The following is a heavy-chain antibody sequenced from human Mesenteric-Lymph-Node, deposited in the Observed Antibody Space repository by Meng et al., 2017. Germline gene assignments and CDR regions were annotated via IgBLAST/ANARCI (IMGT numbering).Heavy chain of an antibody. CDR2: INPNSGDT. V-gene: IGHV1-8*02. Sequence: QGYSGKLGARVKKPGYSGKIPSRAYGGSLSSYAISWVRQAPGQGREWMGWINPNSGDTGYAQKFQGRVTMTRNTSISTAYMELSSLRSEDTAVYYCARSGYYYGSGSYYASWGQGTLVTVSS. J-gene: IGHJ5*02. CDR3: ARSGYYYGSGSYYAS. CDR1: GGSLSSYA. D-gene: IGHD3-10*01.